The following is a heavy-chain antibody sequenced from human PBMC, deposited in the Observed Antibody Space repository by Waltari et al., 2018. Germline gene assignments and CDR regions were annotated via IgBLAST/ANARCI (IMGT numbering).Heavy chain of an antibody. Sequence: EVQLVESGGGLVQPGGSLRLSCAASGLTFSSYSLNWVLQAPGQGLEWVSYISSSSSTIYYADSVKGRFTISRDNAKNSLYLQMNSLRAEDTAVYYCAREDDIWTRQGWYYGMDVWGQGTTVTVSS. J-gene: IGHJ6*02. CDR3: AREDDIWTRQGWYYGMDV. V-gene: IGHV3-48*01. CDR2: ISSSSSTI. D-gene: IGHD3-9*01. CDR1: GLTFSSYS.